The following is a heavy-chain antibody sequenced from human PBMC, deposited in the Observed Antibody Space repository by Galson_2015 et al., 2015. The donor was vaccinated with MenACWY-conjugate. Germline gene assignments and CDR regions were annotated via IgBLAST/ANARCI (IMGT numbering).Heavy chain of an antibody. V-gene: IGHV3-11*03. CDR3: ARTTDYYDSSGYYGDFDY. D-gene: IGHD3-22*01. J-gene: IGHJ4*02. Sequence: GRFTISRDTAKNSLYLQLNSLRAEDTAVYYCARTTDYYDSSGYYGDFDYWGQGTLVTVSS.